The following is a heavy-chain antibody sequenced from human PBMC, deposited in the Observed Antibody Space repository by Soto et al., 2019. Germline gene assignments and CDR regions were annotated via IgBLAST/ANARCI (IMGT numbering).Heavy chain of an antibody. Sequence: EVQLVESGGGLVKPGGSLRLSCAASGFTFSSYSMNWVRQAPGKGLEWVSSISSSSSYIYYADSVKGRFTISRDNAKNSLYLQMNSLRAEDTAVYYFASLTSSASTGYSSYWGQGTLVTVSS. V-gene: IGHV3-21*01. J-gene: IGHJ4*02. CDR1: GFTFSSYS. CDR2: ISSSSSYI. D-gene: IGHD3-22*01. CDR3: ASLTSSASTGYSSY.